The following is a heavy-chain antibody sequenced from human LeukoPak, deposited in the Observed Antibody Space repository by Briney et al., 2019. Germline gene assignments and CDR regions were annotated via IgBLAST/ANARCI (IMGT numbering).Heavy chain of an antibody. J-gene: IGHJ3*02. Sequence: PGGSLRLSCAASGFTFSSYGMHWVRQAPGKGLEWVAVISYDGSNKYYADSVKGRSTISRDNSKNTLYLQMNSLRAEDTAVYYCAKAESGWETDGFDIWGQGTMVTVSS. CDR2: ISYDGSNK. D-gene: IGHD6-19*01. V-gene: IGHV3-30*18. CDR3: AKAESGWETDGFDI. CDR1: GFTFSSYG.